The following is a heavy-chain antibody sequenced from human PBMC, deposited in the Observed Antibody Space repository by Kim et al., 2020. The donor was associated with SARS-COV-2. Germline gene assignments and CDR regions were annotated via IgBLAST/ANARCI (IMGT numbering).Heavy chain of an antibody. D-gene: IGHD6-6*01. V-gene: IGHV3-30*02. CDR3: AKDQAYSSSSSFDY. Sequence: AASGKGRLTISRDNSKNTLYLQMNSLRAEDTAVYYCAKDQAYSSSSSFDYWGQGTLVTVSS. J-gene: IGHJ4*02.